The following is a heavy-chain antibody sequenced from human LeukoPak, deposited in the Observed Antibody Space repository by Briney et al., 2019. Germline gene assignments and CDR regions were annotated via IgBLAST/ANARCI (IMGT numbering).Heavy chain of an antibody. CDR2: IYYSGST. Sequence: PSETLSLTCTVSGGSISSGGYYWSWIRQHPGKGLEWIGYIYYSGSTYYNPSLKSRVTISVDTSKNQFSLKLSSVTAADTAVYYCARDRGSGYSGYDYFHNWFDPWGQGTLVTVSS. CDR1: GGSISSGGYY. CDR3: ARDRGSGYSGYDYFHNWFDP. D-gene: IGHD5-12*01. J-gene: IGHJ5*02. V-gene: IGHV4-31*03.